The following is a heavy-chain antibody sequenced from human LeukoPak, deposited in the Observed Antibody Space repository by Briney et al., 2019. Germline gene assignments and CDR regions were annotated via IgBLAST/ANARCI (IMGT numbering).Heavy chain of an antibody. CDR3: ARCDSRNSYYYYMDV. Sequence: SETLSLTCTVSGGSISSYCWSWIRQPAGKGLEWIGRIYTSGSTNYNPSLKSRVTMSVDTSKNQFSLKLSSVTAADTAVYYCARCDSRNSYYYYMDVWGKGTTVTVSS. V-gene: IGHV4-4*07. CDR2: IYTSGST. CDR1: GGSISSYC. D-gene: IGHD2-21*02. J-gene: IGHJ6*03.